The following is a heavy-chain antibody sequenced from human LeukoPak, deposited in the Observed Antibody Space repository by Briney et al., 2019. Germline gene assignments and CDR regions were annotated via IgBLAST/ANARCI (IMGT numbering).Heavy chain of an antibody. Sequence: SETLSLTCTVSGGSISSSSYYWGWIRQPPGKGLEWIGSIYYSGSTYYNPSLKSRVTTLVDTSKNQFSLKLSSVTAADTAVYYCAHTYSSRAAFDIWGQGTMVTVSS. V-gene: IGHV4-39*01. CDR3: AHTYSSRAAFDI. J-gene: IGHJ3*02. CDR1: GGSISSSSYY. CDR2: IYYSGST. D-gene: IGHD6-13*01.